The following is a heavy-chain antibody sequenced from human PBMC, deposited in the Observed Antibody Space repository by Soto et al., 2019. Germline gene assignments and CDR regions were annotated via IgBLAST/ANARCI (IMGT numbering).Heavy chain of an antibody. CDR1: GYTFSSYA. D-gene: IGHD3-22*01. Sequence: ASVKVSCKASGYTFSSYAVHWVRQAPGQRLEWMGWINAGNGNTKYSQKFQGRVTITRDTSASTVYMEMSSLSSEGTAVYYCARGSGMIGGAFDTWGEGTMVTVSS. V-gene: IGHV1-3*01. CDR3: ARGSGMIGGAFDT. CDR2: INAGNGNT. J-gene: IGHJ3*02.